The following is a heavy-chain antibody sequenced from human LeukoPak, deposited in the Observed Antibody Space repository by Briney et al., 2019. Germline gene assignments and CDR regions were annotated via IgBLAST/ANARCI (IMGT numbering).Heavy chain of an antibody. V-gene: IGHV1-2*02. CDR3: ASHDWNNPFDP. CDR2: MNPNSGGT. J-gene: IGHJ5*02. Sequence: GASVTVSCKASGYTFTGYYMHWVRQAPGQGLEWMGWMNPNSGGTNYAQKFQGRVTMTRDTSISTAYMELSRLRSDDTAVYYWASHDWNNPFDPWGQGTLVTVSS. D-gene: IGHD3-9*01. CDR1: GYTFTGYY.